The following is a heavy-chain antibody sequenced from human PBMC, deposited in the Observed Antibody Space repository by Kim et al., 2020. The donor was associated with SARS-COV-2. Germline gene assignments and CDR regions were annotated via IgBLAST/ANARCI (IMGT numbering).Heavy chain of an antibody. J-gene: IGHJ6*04. CDR3: ARVGCSSTSCPDAVDV. Sequence: SETLSLTCTVSGGSISSYYWSWIRQPPGKGLELIGYIYYSGSTNYNPSLKSRVTISVDTSKSQFSLKLSSVTAADTAVYYCARVGCSSTSCPDAVDVWGKGTTVTVSS. CDR1: GGSISSYY. D-gene: IGHD2-2*01. V-gene: IGHV4-59*01. CDR2: IYYSGST.